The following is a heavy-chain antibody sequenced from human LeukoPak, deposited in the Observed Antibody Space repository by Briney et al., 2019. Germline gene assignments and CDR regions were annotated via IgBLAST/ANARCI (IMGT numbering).Heavy chain of an antibody. CDR2: IIPILGIA. CDR1: GGTFSSYT. V-gene: IGHV1-69*04. CDR3: ARDSPRHGDY. Sequence: SVNVSCKASGGTFSSYTISWVRQAPGQGLEWMGRIIPILGIANYAQKFQGRVTITADKSTSTAYIELSSLRSEDTAVYYCARDSPRHGDYWGQGTLVTVSS. J-gene: IGHJ4*02.